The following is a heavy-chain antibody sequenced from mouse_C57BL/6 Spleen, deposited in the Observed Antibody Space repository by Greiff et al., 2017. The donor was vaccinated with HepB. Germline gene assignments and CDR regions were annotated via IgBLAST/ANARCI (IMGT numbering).Heavy chain of an antibody. Sequence: QVQLQQPGAELVKPGASVKLSCKASGYTFTSYWMHWVKQRPGRGLEWIGRIDPNSGGTTYNEKFKSKATLTVDKPSSTAYMQLSSLTSEDSAVYYCATFYYDYDDPYFDYWGQGTTLTVSS. CDR1: GYTFTSYW. CDR2: IDPNSGGT. D-gene: IGHD2-4*01. J-gene: IGHJ2*01. CDR3: ATFYYDYDDPYFDY. V-gene: IGHV1-72*01.